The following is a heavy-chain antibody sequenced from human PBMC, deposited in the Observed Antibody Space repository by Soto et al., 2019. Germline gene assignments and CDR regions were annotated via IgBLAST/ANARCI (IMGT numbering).Heavy chain of an antibody. CDR2: IYYSGST. CDR3: ARVGYYYYMDV. CDR1: VGSISSYY. Sequence: SFTCTVSVGSISSYYCDCIRQPPGKGLEWIGYIYYSGSTNYNPSLKSRVTISVDTSKNQFSLKLSSVTAADTAVYYCARVGYYYYMDVWGKGTTVTVSS. J-gene: IGHJ6*03. V-gene: IGHV4-59*01.